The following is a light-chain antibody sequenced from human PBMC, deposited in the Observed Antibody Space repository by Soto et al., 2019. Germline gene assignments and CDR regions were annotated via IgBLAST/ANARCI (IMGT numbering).Light chain of an antibody. Sequence: QSALTQPAPVSGSPGQSITISCTGTSSDVGGYNFVSWYQQHPGKAPKLMIYEVTNRPSGVSSRFSGSKAGNSASLTISGVQAEDEADYYCSSYTSSFTLVFGGGTKLTVL. V-gene: IGLV2-14*01. CDR1: SSDVGGYNF. J-gene: IGLJ2*01. CDR3: SSYTSSFTLV. CDR2: EVT.